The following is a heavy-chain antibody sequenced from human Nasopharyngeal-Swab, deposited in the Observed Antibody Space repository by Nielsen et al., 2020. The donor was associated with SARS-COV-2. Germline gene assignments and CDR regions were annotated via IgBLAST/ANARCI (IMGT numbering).Heavy chain of an antibody. CDR1: GFTFSDYY. CDR2: ISSSGSTI. V-gene: IGHV3-11*04. D-gene: IGHD3-9*01. Sequence: GESPKISCAASGFTFSDYYMSWIRQAPGKGLEWVSYISSSGSTIYYADSVKGRFTISRDNAKNSLYLQMNSLRAEDTAVYYCARYGGIQILTGYFDYWGPGTLVTVSS. J-gene: IGHJ4*02. CDR3: ARYGGIQILTGYFDY.